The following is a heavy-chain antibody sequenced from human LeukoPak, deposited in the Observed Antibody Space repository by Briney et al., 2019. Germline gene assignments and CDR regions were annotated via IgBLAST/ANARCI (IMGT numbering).Heavy chain of an antibody. D-gene: IGHD3-3*01. CDR3: AKGVAFGVVIMGDH. CDR1: GFTFSSYG. J-gene: IGHJ4*02. Sequence: GGSLRLSCAASGFTFSSYGMHWVRQAPGKGLEWVAVISYDGSNKYYADSVKGRFTISRDNSKNTLYLQMNSLRAEDTAVYYCAKGVAFGVVIMGDHWGQGTLVTVSS. CDR2: ISYDGSNK. V-gene: IGHV3-30*18.